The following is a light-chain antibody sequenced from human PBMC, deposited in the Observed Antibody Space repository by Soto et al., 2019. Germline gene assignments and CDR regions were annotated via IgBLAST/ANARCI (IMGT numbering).Light chain of an antibody. CDR1: QGISSC. CDR3: QQYNSYSPT. V-gene: IGKV1-5*01. J-gene: IGKJ1*01. CDR2: DAS. Sequence: DLQITQSPSTLSASVGDRVTNTCRASQGISSCLAWYQQKPGKAPKLLIYDASSLESGVPSRFSGSGSGTEFTLTISSLQPDDFATYYCQQYNSYSPTFGQGTKVDIK.